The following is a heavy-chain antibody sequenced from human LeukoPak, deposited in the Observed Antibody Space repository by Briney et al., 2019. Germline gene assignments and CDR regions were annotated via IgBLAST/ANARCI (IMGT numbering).Heavy chain of an antibody. CDR3: ARGVTGGWYGDFQH. J-gene: IGHJ1*01. CDR2: IYYSGST. Sequence: PSETLSLTCTVSGVSLNTYFWIWIRQPPGKGLECIGYIYYSGSTNYNPSLKSRVTISVDTSKNQFSLKLRSVTAADTAVYYCARGVTGGWYGDFQHWGQGTLVTVSS. D-gene: IGHD6-19*01. CDR1: GVSLNTYF. V-gene: IGHV4-59*01.